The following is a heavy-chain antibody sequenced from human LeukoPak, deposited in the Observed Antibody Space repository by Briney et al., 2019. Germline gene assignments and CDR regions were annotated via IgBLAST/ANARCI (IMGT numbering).Heavy chain of an antibody. CDR2: IIPIFGTA. D-gene: IGHD5-18*01. Sequence: ASVKVSCKASGGTFSSYAISWVRQAPGQGLEWMGGIIPIFGTANYAQKFQGRVTITADDSTSTAYMELSSLRSEDTAVYYCARDGYSRDAFDIWGQGTMVTVSS. V-gene: IGHV1-69*13. CDR3: ARDGYSRDAFDI. J-gene: IGHJ3*02. CDR1: GGTFSSYA.